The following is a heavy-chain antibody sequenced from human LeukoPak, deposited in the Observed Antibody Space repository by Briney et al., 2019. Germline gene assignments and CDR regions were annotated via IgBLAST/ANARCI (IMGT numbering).Heavy chain of an antibody. J-gene: IGHJ4*02. CDR2: IYYSGST. CDR3: ARIIAVAGIYYFDY. CDR1: GGSISNYY. Sequence: SETLSLTCTVSGGSISNYYWSWIRQPPGKGLEWIGYIYYSGSTNYNPSLKSRVTISVDTSKNQFSLKLSSVTAADTAVYYCARIIAVAGIYYFDYWGQGTLVTVSS. D-gene: IGHD6-19*01. V-gene: IGHV4-59*01.